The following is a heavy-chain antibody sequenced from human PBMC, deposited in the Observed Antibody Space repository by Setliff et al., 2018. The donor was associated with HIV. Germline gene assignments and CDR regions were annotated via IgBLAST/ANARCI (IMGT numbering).Heavy chain of an antibody. V-gene: IGHV4-39*01. Sequence: PSETLSLTCTVSGGSISSSTNYWGWIRQPPGKGLEWIGSIYYSGSIYYNPSLKSRVTISEDTSKKQFPLKLSSVTAADTAVYYCARKPGFCSGGGCRGYFDYWGQGTLVTVSS. CDR2: IYYSGSI. J-gene: IGHJ4*02. D-gene: IGHD2-15*01. CDR1: GGSISSSTNY. CDR3: ARKPGFCSGGGCRGYFDY.